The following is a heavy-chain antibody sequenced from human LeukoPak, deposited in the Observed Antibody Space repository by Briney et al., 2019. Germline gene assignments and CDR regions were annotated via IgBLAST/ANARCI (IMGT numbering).Heavy chain of an antibody. J-gene: IGHJ2*01. V-gene: IGHV3-74*01. Sequence: GGSLRLSCAASGFIFSNYWMHWVRQAPGKGLVWVSRMNSDGGRTTYADSVEGRFTISRDNAKNTLYLQMNSLRAEDTALYYCATEDLRTGYWCFDLWGRGTLVTVSS. CDR1: GFIFSNYW. CDR3: ATEDLRTGYWCFDL. CDR2: MNSDGGRT. D-gene: IGHD4-17*01.